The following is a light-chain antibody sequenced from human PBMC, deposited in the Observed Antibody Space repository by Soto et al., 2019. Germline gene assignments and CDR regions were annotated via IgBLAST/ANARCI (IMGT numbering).Light chain of an antibody. CDR2: DDS. CDR1: KLGGKY. V-gene: IGLV3-1*01. CDR3: QAWDSSVV. Sequence: SYELTQPPSVSVSPGQTASMTCSGDKLGGKYVCWYQQKPGQSPVLVIYDDSKRPSGIPERFSGSNSGNTATLTISGTQAMVEADYYCQAWDSSVVFGGGTKLTVL. J-gene: IGLJ2*01.